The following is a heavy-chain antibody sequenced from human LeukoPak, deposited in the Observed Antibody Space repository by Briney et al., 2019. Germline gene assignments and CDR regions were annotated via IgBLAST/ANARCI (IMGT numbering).Heavy chain of an antibody. CDR2: VYYTGNT. V-gene: IGHV4-59*01. CDR3: ATGNTLRYFNF. J-gene: IGHJ4*02. CDR1: GGSIYSYY. Sequence: PSETLSLSCTVSGGSIYSYYWSWIRQSPGKGLEWIGYVYYTGNTDYNPSLKSRVTASVDTSKNQFSLRLSYVTAADTAIYFCATGNTLRYFNFWGQGTLVTVPS. D-gene: IGHD3-3*01.